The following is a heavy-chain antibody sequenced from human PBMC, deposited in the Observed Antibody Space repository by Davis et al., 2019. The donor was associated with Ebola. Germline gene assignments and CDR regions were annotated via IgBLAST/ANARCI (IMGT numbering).Heavy chain of an antibody. CDR2: ISSSSSYI. CDR1: GFTFSSYS. V-gene: IGHV3-21*01. Sequence: PGGSLRLSCAASGFTFSSYSTNCVRQAPGKGLEWVSSISSSSSYIYYADSVKGRFTISRDNAKNSLYLQMNSLRAEDTAVYYCARYYRAVAGHFDYWGQGTLVTVSS. D-gene: IGHD6-19*01. CDR3: ARYYRAVAGHFDY. J-gene: IGHJ4*02.